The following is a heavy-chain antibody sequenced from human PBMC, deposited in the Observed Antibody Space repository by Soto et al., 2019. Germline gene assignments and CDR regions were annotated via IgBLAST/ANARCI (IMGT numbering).Heavy chain of an antibody. V-gene: IGHV6-1*01. D-gene: IGHD6-19*01. Sequence: SQTLSLTCAISGDSVSSNTAAWNWIRSSPSRGLEWLGRTYYRSNWRHDYAVSVKSRITANPDTSKNHFSLQLNSVTPDDTAVYHCARGVAGTGFDLWGQGTLVTVSS. J-gene: IGHJ4*02. CDR1: GDSVSSNTAA. CDR2: TYYRSNWRH. CDR3: ARGVAGTGFDL.